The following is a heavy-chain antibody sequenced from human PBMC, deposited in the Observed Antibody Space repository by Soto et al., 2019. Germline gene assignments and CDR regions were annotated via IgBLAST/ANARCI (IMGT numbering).Heavy chain of an antibody. CDR3: ARTYNGRVFDI. CDR2: VYSGGIT. CDR1: DFTVTSNY. V-gene: IGHV3-53*02. Sequence: EVQLMETGGGLIQPGGSLRLSCTASDFTVTSNYMSWVRQAPGKGLEWVSVVYSGGITYYADSVKGRFTISRDSSKNTLDVQMKSLRAEDTAVYYCARTYNGRVFDIWGQGTMVTVSS. J-gene: IGHJ3*02. D-gene: IGHD1-26*01.